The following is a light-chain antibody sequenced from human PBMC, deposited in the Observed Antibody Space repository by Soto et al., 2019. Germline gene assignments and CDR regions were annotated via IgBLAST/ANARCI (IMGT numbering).Light chain of an antibody. CDR2: DVS. CDR3: CSSAGTYTFV. CDR1: SSDVGSSNH. V-gene: IGLV2-11*01. Sequence: QSALTQPRSVSGSPGQSVTISCTGTSSDVGSSNHVSWYQHHPGKAPKFIIYDVSKRPSGVPDRFSGSKSGDTASLTISGLQAEDEADYYCCSSAGTYTFVFGTGTKLTVL. J-gene: IGLJ1*01.